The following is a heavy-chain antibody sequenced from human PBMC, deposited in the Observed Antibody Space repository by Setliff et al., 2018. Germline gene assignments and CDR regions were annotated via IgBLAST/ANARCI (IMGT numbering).Heavy chain of an antibody. CDR2: IYTKGSI. CDR1: GGSMTDFF. V-gene: IGHV4-4*08. D-gene: IGHD6-19*01. Sequence: SETLSLTCSVAGGSMTDFFWHWIRQSPGKGLEWIGYIYTKGSINYNPSLRSRVTMSVDRSRNQFSLTLRSVTAADMAVYYCARGVSSVSWTPRYWGRGILVTVSS. CDR3: ARGVSSVSWTPRY. J-gene: IGHJ4*02.